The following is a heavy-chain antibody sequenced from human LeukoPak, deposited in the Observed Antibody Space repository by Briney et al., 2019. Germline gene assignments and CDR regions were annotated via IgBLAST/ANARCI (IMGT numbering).Heavy chain of an antibody. V-gene: IGHV3-48*03. Sequence: GGSLRLSCAASGLTFSSYEMNWVRQAPGKGLEWVSYISSSGSTIYYADSVKGRFTISRDNAKNSLYLQMNSLRAEDTAVYYCARDYYDSSGYYSLIAGYYYYGMDVWGQGTTVTVSS. D-gene: IGHD3-22*01. CDR3: ARDYYDSSGYYSLIAGYYYYGMDV. CDR1: GLTFSSYE. CDR2: ISSSGSTI. J-gene: IGHJ6*02.